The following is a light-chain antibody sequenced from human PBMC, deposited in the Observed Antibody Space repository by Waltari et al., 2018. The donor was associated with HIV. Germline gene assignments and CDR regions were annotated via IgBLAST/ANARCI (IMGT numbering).Light chain of an antibody. CDR1: QSVDNNY. CDR3: QQYATSPRT. CDR2: GAS. Sequence: EIVLTQSPGTLTLSPGERATLSCRASQSVDNNYLAWYQHRPGQAPRLLSFGASSRATGIPDRFSARGSGADFTLTISSLDPSDYALYYCQQYATSPRTFGQGTRVEIK. V-gene: IGKV3-20*01. J-gene: IGKJ2*01.